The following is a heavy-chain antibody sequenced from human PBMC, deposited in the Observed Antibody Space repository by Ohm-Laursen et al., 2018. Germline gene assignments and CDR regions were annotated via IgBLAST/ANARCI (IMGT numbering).Heavy chain of an antibody. Sequence: TLSLTCTVSGGAISNYYWSWIRQPPGKGLEWIGHINYSGNTNYNPSLKSRVTISVDTSKNQFSLKLSSVTAADTAVYYCARSTNWFDPWGQGTLVTVSS. CDR3: ARSTNWFDP. J-gene: IGHJ5*02. CDR1: GGAISNYY. CDR2: INYSGNT. V-gene: IGHV4-59*08.